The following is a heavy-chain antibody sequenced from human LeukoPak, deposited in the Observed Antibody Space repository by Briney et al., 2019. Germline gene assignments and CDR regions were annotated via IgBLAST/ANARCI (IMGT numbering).Heavy chain of an antibody. CDR1: GFTFCIRG. Sequence: GGSLRLSSVASGFTFCIRGMHWVRQAPGKGLEWVAVIWYDGSNKYYVDSVKGRFTISRDNSKNTLYLEMSSLRAEDTAVYYCTSFEYWGQGTLVTVSS. J-gene: IGHJ4*02. V-gene: IGHV3-33*01. CDR2: IWYDGSNK. CDR3: TSFEY.